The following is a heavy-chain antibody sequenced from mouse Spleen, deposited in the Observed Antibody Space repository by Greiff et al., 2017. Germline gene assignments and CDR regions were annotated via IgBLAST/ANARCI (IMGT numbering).Heavy chain of an antibody. V-gene: IGHV5-4*03. Sequence: EVKVEESGGGLVKPGGSLKLSCAASGFTFSSYAMSWVRQTPEKRLEWVATISNGGSYTYYPDNVKGRFTISRDNAKNNLYLQMSHLKSEDTAMYYCAGKGYKNYFDDWGQGTTLTVSS. CDR2: ISNGGSYT. D-gene: IGHD1-3*01. CDR3: AGKGYKNYFDD. J-gene: IGHJ2*01. CDR1: GFTFSSYA.